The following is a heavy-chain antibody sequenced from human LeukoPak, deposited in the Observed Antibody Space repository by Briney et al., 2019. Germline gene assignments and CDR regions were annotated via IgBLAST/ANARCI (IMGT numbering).Heavy chain of an antibody. Sequence: SETLSLTCIVSGGSINNDCWTWIRQPAGKGLEWIGRIYSGGTTNYNPSLKSRISMSVDTSKNQFSLKLSSVTAADTAVYYCARNFRGGSTYLDYWGQGIPVTVSS. CDR3: ARNFRGGSTYLDY. V-gene: IGHV4-4*07. CDR2: IYSGGTT. D-gene: IGHD5/OR15-5a*01. CDR1: GGSINNDC. J-gene: IGHJ4*02.